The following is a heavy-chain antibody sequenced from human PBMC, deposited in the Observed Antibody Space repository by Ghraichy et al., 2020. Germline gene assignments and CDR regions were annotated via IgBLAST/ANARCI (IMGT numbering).Heavy chain of an antibody. D-gene: IGHD6-6*01. CDR1: GFQFDDYA. V-gene: IGHV3-9*01. J-gene: IGHJ3*02. CDR2: ISWGSVEI. Sequence: GGSLRLSCVVSGFQFDDYAMHWVRQAPGKGLEWVSGISWGSVEIGYADSVMGLFTFSRDNAKNSLYLQMNSLKSEDTAFYYCAKDKGSCWRYPAFDIWGQGTMVT. CDR3: AKDKGSCWRYPAFDI.